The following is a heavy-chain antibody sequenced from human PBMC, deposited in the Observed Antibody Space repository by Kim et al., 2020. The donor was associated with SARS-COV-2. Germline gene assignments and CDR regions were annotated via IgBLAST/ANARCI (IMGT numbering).Heavy chain of an antibody. Sequence: SVKVSCKASGGTFSSYTISWVRQAPGQGLEWMGRIIPILGIANYAQKFQGRVTITADKSTSTAYMELSSLRSEDTAVYYCARDGSGPQDGYNWWGQGTLVTVSS. J-gene: IGHJ4*02. V-gene: IGHV1-69*04. CDR3: ARDGSGPQDGYNW. CDR2: IIPILGIA. CDR1: GGTFSSYT. D-gene: IGHD5-12*01.